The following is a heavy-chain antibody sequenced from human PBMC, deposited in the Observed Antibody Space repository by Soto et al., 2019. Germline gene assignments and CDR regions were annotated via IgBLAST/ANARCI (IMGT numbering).Heavy chain of an antibody. CDR1: VFTFSSYG. CDR2: ISYDGSNK. CDR3: AKDLGIAAAGPFDY. D-gene: IGHD6-13*01. Sequence: PGGSLRLSCAASVFTFSSYGMHWVRQAPGKGLEWVAVISYDGSNKYYADSVKGRFTISRDNSKNTLYLQMNSLRAEDTAVYYCAKDLGIAAAGPFDYWGQGTLVTVSS. J-gene: IGHJ4*02. V-gene: IGHV3-30*18.